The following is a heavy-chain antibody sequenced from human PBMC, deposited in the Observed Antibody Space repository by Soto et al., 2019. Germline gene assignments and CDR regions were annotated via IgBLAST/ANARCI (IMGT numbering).Heavy chain of an antibody. CDR2: INPSGGST. CDR1: GYTFTSYY. V-gene: IGHV1-46*01. Sequence: XSVKVSCEASGYTFTSYYMHWVRQAPGQGLEWMGIINPSGGSTSYAQKFQGRVTMTRDTSTSTVYMELSSLRSEDTAVYYCASSMAWVSWFDPWGQGTLVTVSS. D-gene: IGHD3-16*01. J-gene: IGHJ5*02. CDR3: ASSMAWVSWFDP.